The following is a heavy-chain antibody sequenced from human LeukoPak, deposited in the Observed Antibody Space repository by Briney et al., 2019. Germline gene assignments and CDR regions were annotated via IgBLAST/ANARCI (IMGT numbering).Heavy chain of an antibody. CDR1: GYTFTIYG. CDR3: ARVADSSGYLDY. J-gene: IGHJ4*02. Sequence: ASVTVSCTASGYTFTIYGISWVRQAPGQGLEWMGWISAYNGNTNYAQKLQGRVTMTTDTSTSTAYMELRSLRSDDTAVYYCARVADSSGYLDYWGQGTLVTVSS. V-gene: IGHV1-18*01. D-gene: IGHD3-22*01. CDR2: ISAYNGNT.